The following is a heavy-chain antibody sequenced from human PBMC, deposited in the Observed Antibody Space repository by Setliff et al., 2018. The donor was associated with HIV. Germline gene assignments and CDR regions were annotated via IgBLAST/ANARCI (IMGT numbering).Heavy chain of an antibody. Sequence: KPSETLSLTCTVSGGSISSHCWSWIRQSPGKALEWIGYIYASGSIIYNPSLKSRVTMSVDTSQDQFSLRLTSVTAADTAVYYCAARNSGNPTRHFDYWGQGTLVTVSS. CDR1: GGSISSHC. D-gene: IGHD3-10*01. CDR2: IYASGSI. CDR3: AARNSGNPTRHFDY. V-gene: IGHV4-4*08. J-gene: IGHJ4*02.